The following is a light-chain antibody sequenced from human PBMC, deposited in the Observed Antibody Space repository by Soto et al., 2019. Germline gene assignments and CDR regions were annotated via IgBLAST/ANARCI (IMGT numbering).Light chain of an antibody. Sequence: EMVMTQSPATLSVSPGERSTPSFRASQSVSSNLAWYQQKPGQAPRLLIYDASTRATAIPARFSGSGSETEFTLTISSLQSEDFALYYCQQSNNWPPTFGQGTKVDI. CDR2: DAS. CDR3: QQSNNWPPT. J-gene: IGKJ1*01. V-gene: IGKV3-15*01. CDR1: QSVSSN.